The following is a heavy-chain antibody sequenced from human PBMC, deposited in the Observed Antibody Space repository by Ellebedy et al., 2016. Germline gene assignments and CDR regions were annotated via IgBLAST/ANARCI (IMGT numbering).Heavy chain of an antibody. CDR2: IIPIFGTA. Sequence: ASVKVSCKASGGTFSSYAISWVRQAPGQGLEWMGGIIPIFGTANYAQKFQGRVTITADESTSTAYMELRSLRSDDTAVYYCAISIAVAGMGDYYYYGMDVWGQGTTVTVSS. CDR3: AISIAVAGMGDYYYYGMDV. D-gene: IGHD6-19*01. V-gene: IGHV1-69*13. J-gene: IGHJ6*02. CDR1: GGTFSSYA.